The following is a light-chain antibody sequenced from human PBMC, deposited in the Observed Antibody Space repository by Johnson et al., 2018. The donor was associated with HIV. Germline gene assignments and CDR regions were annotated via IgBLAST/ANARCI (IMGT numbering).Light chain of an antibody. CDR2: DNN. Sequence: QSVLTQPPSVSAAPGQKVTISCSGSSSNIGNNYVSWYQQVPGTAPKLLIYDNNKRPSGIPDRFSGSQSGTSATLAITGLQPGDEADYYCGIWDARLRPHYVVGTGTTITVL. CDR1: SSNIGNNY. J-gene: IGLJ1*01. CDR3: GIWDARLRPHYV. V-gene: IGLV1-51*01.